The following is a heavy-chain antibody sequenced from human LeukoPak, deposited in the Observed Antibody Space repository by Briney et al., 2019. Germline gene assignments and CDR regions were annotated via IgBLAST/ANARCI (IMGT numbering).Heavy chain of an antibody. J-gene: IGHJ3*02. V-gene: IGHV4-61*02. CDR1: GGSISSGDYY. D-gene: IGHD2-2*01. CDR2: IYTSGST. Sequence: SETLSLTCTVSGGSISSGDYYWSWIRQPAGKGLEWIGRIYTSGSTNYNPSLKSRVTISVDTSKNQFSLKLSSVTAADTAVYYCARGRIVVVPAAIYLDAFDIWGQGTMVTVSS. CDR3: ARGRIVVVPAAIYLDAFDI.